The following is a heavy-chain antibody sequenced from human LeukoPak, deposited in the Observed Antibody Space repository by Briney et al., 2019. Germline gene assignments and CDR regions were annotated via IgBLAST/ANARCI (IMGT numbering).Heavy chain of an antibody. J-gene: IGHJ4*02. V-gene: IGHV4-34*01. CDR3: ARVDSSRFFPGY. Sequence: SETLSLTCAVYGGSFSGYYWSWIRQPPGKRLEWIGEINHSGSTNYNPSLKSRVTISVDTSKNQFSLKLSSVTAADTAVYYCARVDSSRFFPGYWGQGTLVTVSS. D-gene: IGHD6-13*01. CDR2: INHSGST. CDR1: GGSFSGYY.